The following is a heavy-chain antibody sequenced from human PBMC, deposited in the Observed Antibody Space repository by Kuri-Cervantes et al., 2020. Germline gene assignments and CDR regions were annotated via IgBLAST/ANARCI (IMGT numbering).Heavy chain of an antibody. CDR3: ARDAARYCSSTSCYPFPAGDGGMDV. J-gene: IGHJ6*02. CDR2: ISYDGSNK. V-gene: IGHV3-30-3*01. Sequence: GGSLRLSCAASGFTFSSYAMHWVRQAPGKGLEWVAVISYDGSNKYYADSVKGRFTISRDNSKNTLHLQMNSLRAEDTAVYYCARDAARYCSSTSCYPFPAGDGGMDVWGQGTTVTVSS. D-gene: IGHD2-2*01. CDR1: GFTFSSYA.